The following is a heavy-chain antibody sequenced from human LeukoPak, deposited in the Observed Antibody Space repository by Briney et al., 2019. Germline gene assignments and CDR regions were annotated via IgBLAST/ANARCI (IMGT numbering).Heavy chain of an antibody. CDR3: AGRSYCSSTSCWTLEMRGYYYYYGMDV. CDR2: INHSGST. D-gene: IGHD2-2*01. V-gene: IGHV4-34*01. J-gene: IGHJ6*02. CDR1: GGSFRGYY. Sequence: SETLSLTCAVYGGSFRGYYWSWIRQPPGKGLEWVGEINHSGSTNYNPSLKSRVTISVDTSKNQFSLELSSVTAADTAVYYCAGRSYCSSTSCWTLEMRGYYYYYGMDVWGQGTTVTVSS.